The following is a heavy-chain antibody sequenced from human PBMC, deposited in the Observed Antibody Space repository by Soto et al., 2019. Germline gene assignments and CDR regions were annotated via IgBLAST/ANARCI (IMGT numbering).Heavy chain of an antibody. CDR2: IYYSGST. Sequence: SSETLSLTCTVSGGSISSYYWSWIRQPPGKGLEWIGYIYYSGSTNYNPSLKSRVTISVDTSKNQFSLKLSSVTAADTAVYYCARGYYYGSGRGGMDVWGQGTTVTVSS. CDR1: GGSISSYY. V-gene: IGHV4-59*12. CDR3: ARGYYYGSGRGGMDV. D-gene: IGHD3-10*01. J-gene: IGHJ6*02.